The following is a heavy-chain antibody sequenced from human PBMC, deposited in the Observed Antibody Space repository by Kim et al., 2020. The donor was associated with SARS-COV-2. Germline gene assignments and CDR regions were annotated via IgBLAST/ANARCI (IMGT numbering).Heavy chain of an antibody. CDR3: ASIGYFDWLLLSD. Sequence: YADSVKGRFTISRDNAKNTLYLQMNSLRAEDTAVYYCASIGYFDWLLLSDWGQGTLVTVSS. V-gene: IGHV3-74*01. D-gene: IGHD3-9*01. J-gene: IGHJ4*02.